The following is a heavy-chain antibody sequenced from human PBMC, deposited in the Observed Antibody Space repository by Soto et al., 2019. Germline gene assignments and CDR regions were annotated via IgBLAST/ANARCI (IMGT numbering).Heavy chain of an antibody. Sequence: GESLKISCKGSGYSFTSYWIGWVRQMPGKGLEWMRIIYPGDSDTRYSPAFQGQVTISADKSISTAYLQWSSLKASDTAMYYCARLLCYYDSSGYSWLGHAFDIWGQGTMVTVSS. J-gene: IGHJ3*02. V-gene: IGHV5-51*01. CDR1: GYSFTSYW. CDR2: IYPGDSDT. D-gene: IGHD3-22*01. CDR3: ARLLCYYDSSGYSWLGHAFDI.